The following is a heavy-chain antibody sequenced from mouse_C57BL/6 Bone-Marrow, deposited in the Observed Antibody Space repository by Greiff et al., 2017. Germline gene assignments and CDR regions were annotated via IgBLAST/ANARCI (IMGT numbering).Heavy chain of an antibody. CDR2: IYPGSGNT. J-gene: IGHJ1*03. Sequence: VQLQQSGPELVKPGASVKISCKASGFSFTSYYIHWVKQRPGPGLEWIGWIYPGSGNTKYNETFKGQAPLTADPSSSTGYMQLSSLTSEDSAVYYCASPLDVWGTGTTVTVSS. V-gene: IGHV1-66*01. CDR3: ASPLDV. CDR1: GFSFTSYY.